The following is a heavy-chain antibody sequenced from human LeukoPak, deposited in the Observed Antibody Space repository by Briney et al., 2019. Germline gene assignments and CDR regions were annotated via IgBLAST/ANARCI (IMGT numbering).Heavy chain of an antibody. CDR3: ARGYYDSSGYSLPPY. Sequence: GGSLRLSCAASGFTFSSFAMHWVRQAPGKGLEWVALISYDGSNKYYADSVKGRFTISRDNSKNTLYLQMNSLRVEDTAVYYCARGYYDSSGYSLPPYWGQGTLVTVSS. J-gene: IGHJ4*02. D-gene: IGHD3-22*01. V-gene: IGHV3-30-3*01. CDR1: GFTFSSFA. CDR2: ISYDGSNK.